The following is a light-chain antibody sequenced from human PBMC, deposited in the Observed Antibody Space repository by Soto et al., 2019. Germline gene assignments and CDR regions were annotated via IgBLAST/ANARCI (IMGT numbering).Light chain of an antibody. V-gene: IGKV3-20*01. CDR1: QSVSSSY. CDR2: GAS. Sequence: EIVLTQSPGTLSLSPGERATLSCRASQSVSSSYLAWYQQKPGQAPRLLIYGASYRATGIPDRFSGRGSGTDLTLTISRLEHEDFAVYYCQQYDDSLSSFTFGQGTNLEIK. CDR3: QQYDDSLSSFT. J-gene: IGKJ2*01.